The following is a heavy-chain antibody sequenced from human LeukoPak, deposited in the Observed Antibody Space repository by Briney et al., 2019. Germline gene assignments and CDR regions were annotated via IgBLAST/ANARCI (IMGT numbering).Heavy chain of an antibody. Sequence: ASVKVSFTASGYTFSDYAMHWVRQAPGQRFEWMGWIDAGNGDTRYSQKFQGRVTITRDTSASTAYIELRSLRSEDTAMYYCARGSTSDWPLDHWGQETLVTISS. CDR3: ARGSTSDWPLDH. V-gene: IGHV1-3*01. CDR1: GYTFSDYA. CDR2: IDAGNGDT. J-gene: IGHJ4*02. D-gene: IGHD2-2*01.